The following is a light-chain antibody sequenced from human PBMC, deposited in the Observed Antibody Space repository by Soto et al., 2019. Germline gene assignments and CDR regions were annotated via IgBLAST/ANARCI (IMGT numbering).Light chain of an antibody. CDR3: TSYTSSSSLDV. Sequence: QSALTQPASVSGSPGQSITISRTGTSSDVGGYNYVSWYQHHPGKAPKLMIYEVSNRPSGVSNRFSGSKSGNTASLTISGLQAEDEADYYCTSYTSSSSLDVFGTGTKVTVL. CDR1: SSDVGGYNY. V-gene: IGLV2-14*01. CDR2: EVS. J-gene: IGLJ1*01.